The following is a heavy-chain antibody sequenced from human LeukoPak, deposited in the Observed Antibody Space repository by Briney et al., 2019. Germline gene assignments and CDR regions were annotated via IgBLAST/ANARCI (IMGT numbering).Heavy chain of an antibody. CDR3: ARDLNGPFDY. CDR1: GGSISSYY. Sequence: PSETLSLTCTVSGGSISSYYWSWTRQPPGKGLEWIGYIYYSGSTNYNPSLKSRVTISVDTSKNQFSLKLSSVTAADTAVYYCARDLNGPFDYWGQGTLVTVSS. J-gene: IGHJ4*02. V-gene: IGHV4-59*01. CDR2: IYYSGST.